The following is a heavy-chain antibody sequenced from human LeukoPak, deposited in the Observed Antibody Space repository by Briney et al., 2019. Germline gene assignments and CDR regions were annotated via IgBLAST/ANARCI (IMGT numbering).Heavy chain of an antibody. V-gene: IGHV1-8*03. J-gene: IGHJ3*02. D-gene: IGHD7-27*01. CDR3: ATGFELGVDDAFDI. Sequence: ASVKVSCKASGYTFTSYDINWVRQATGQGLEWMGWMNPNSGNTGYAQKFQGRVTITRNTSISTAYMELSSLRSEDTAVYYCATGFELGVDDAFDIWGQGTMVTVSS. CDR2: MNPNSGNT. CDR1: GYTFTSYD.